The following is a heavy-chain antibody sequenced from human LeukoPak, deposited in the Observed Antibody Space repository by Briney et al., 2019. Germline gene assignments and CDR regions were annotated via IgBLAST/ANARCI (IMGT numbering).Heavy chain of an antibody. J-gene: IGHJ5*02. Sequence: PGGSLRLSCAASGFTLSSYSMNWVRQAAGKGGEGVSYISSSSSTIYYADSVKGRFTISRDNAKNSLYLQMNSLRAEDTAVYYCARDLNPTRYFDWSPWFDPWGQGTLVTVSS. V-gene: IGHV3-48*01. CDR1: GFTLSSYS. D-gene: IGHD3-9*01. CDR3: ARDLNPTRYFDWSPWFDP. CDR2: ISSSSSTI.